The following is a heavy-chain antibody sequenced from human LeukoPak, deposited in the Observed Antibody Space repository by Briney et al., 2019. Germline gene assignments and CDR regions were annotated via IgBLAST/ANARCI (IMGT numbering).Heavy chain of an antibody. D-gene: IGHD3-22*01. Sequence: GGSLRLSCAASGYTFSNHDMHWVRQAAGKGLEWVSTIGDGGDTYYPGSVKGRFTISRENAKNTLYLQMNSLRAGDTAVYYCARGSFDSSGYYSGFDYWGQGTLVTVSS. J-gene: IGHJ4*02. CDR3: ARGSFDSSGYYSGFDY. CDR1: GYTFSNHD. CDR2: IGDGGDT. V-gene: IGHV3-13*01.